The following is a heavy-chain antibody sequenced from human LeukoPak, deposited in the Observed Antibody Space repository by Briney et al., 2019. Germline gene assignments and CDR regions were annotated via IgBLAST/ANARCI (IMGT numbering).Heavy chain of an antibody. CDR2: ISAYNGNT. V-gene: IGHV1-18*01. CDR1: GGTFSSYA. J-gene: IGHJ6*04. Sequence: GASVKVSCKASGGTFSSYAISWVRQAPGQGLEWMGWISAYNGNTNYAQKLQGRVTMTTDTSTSTAYMELRSLRSDDTAVYYCARWHSWSIAAADTRMDVWGKGTTVTVSS. CDR3: ARWHSWSIAAADTRMDV. D-gene: IGHD6-13*01.